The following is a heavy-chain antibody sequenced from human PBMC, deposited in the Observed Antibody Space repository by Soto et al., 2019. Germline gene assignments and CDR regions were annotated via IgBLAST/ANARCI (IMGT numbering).Heavy chain of an antibody. CDR1: GDTFSTYT. V-gene: IGHV1-69*12. J-gene: IGHJ6*02. CDR2: IIPRSATS. Sequence: QVQLVQSGAEVKKPGSSVKVSCKASGDTFSTYTITWMRQAPGQGLEWMGGIIPRSATSKYAQKFQGRVTATADGSTSTVKLELRTLRPEDTAVYYWSRDGLVLVPTTANSVYNSYAMDVWGQGTRVTVSS. CDR3: SRDGLVLVPTTANSVYNSYAMDV. D-gene: IGHD3-9*01.